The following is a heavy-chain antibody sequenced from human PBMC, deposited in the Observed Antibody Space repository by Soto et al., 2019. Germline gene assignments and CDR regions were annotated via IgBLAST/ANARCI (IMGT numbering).Heavy chain of an antibody. CDR1: GFSLSSTRVA. D-gene: IGHD6-19*01. CDR2: IYWDDDK. CDR3: AHSVVAGLGYYFDY. Sequence: QITLKESGPTLVKPTQTLTLTCTFSGFSLSSTRVAVGWIRQPPGKALEWLALIYWDDDKRYSPFLKSRLTITKDTSKNQVVLTMTNREPVDTATYYCAHSVVAGLGYYFDYWGQGTLVTVSS. J-gene: IGHJ4*02. V-gene: IGHV2-5*02.